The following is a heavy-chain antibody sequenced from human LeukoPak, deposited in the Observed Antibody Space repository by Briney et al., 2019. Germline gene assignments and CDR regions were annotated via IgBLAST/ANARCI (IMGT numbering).Heavy chain of an antibody. D-gene: IGHD3-22*01. CDR3: AKAGSGYFLFDY. V-gene: IGHV3-23*01. CDR2: ISTSGGTT. J-gene: IGHJ4*02. CDR1: GFTFSSSA. Sequence: GGSLRLSCAASGFTFSSSAMSWVRQAPGKGLEWVSLISTSGGTTYYADSVKGRFTISRDNFKNTLYLQMNSLRAEDTALYYCAKAGSGYFLFDYWGQGNLVTVSS.